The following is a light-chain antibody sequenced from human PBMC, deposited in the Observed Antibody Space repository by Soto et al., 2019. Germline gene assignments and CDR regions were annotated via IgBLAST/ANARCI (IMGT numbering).Light chain of an antibody. CDR2: DAS. CDR3: QQYGSSRAWT. J-gene: IGKJ1*01. Sequence: DIVLTQSPCTLSFSAWDRSTLSFRAIQSVSSTYLAWYQQKPGQAPRLLIYDASSRATGIPDRFSGSGSGTDFTLTISRLEPEDFAVYYCQQYGSSRAWTFGQGTKVDIK. CDR1: QSVSSTY. V-gene: IGKV3-20*01.